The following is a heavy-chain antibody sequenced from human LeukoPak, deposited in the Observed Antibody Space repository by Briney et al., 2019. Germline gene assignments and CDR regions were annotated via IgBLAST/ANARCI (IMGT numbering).Heavy chain of an antibody. CDR1: GASISSSSYY. CDR3: ARRQGYGDNDQLDY. Sequence: SETLSLTCTVSGASISSSSYYWAWIRQPPGKGLEWIGSICCSGTTYYNPSLKSRVSISEDTSKNQFSLKLTSVTAADTAVYYCARRQGYGDNDQLDYWGQGTLVTVSS. V-gene: IGHV4-39*01. D-gene: IGHD4-17*01. J-gene: IGHJ4*02. CDR2: ICCSGTT.